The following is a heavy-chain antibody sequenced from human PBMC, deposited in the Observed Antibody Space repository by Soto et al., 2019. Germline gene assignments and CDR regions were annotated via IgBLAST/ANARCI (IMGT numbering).Heavy chain of an antibody. D-gene: IGHD6-13*01. V-gene: IGHV6-1*01. J-gene: IGHJ4*02. CDR2: TYYRSKWYN. CDR1: GDSVSSNSAA. CDR3: ARDWSPGGGLSSSSWPYFDY. Sequence: SQTLSLTCAISGDSVSSNSAAWNWIRQSPSRGLEWLGRTYYRSKWYNDYAVSVKSRITINPDTSKNQFSLQLNSVTPEDTAVYYCARDWSPGGGLSSSSWPYFDYWGQGTLVTVSS.